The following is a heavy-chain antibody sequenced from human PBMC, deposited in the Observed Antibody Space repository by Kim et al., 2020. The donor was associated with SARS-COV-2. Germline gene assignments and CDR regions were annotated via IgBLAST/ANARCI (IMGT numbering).Heavy chain of an antibody. CDR1: GFTFSSYS. CDR3: ASSAYPYSSSPPFY. Sequence: GGSLRLSCAASGFTFSSYSMNWVRQAPGKGLEWVSSISSSSSYIYYADSVKGRFTISRDNAKNSLYLQMNSLRAEDTAVYYCASSAYPYSSSPPFYWGQGTLVTVSS. J-gene: IGHJ4*02. V-gene: IGHV3-21*01. CDR2: ISSSSSYI. D-gene: IGHD6-13*01.